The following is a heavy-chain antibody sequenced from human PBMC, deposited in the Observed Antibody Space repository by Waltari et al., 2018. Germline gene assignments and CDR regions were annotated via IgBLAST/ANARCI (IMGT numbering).Heavy chain of an antibody. CDR1: GFTFSSYA. CDR2: IYSGGSST. V-gene: IGHV3-23*03. J-gene: IGHJ2*01. D-gene: IGHD4-17*01. Sequence: EVQLLESGGGLVQPGESLRLSCAASGFTFSSYAMSWVRQAPGKGLEWVSVIYSGGSSTYYADSVKGRFTISRDNSKNTLYLQMNSLRAEDTAVYYCARMGAANGDYGYFDLWGRGTLVTVSS. CDR3: ARMGAANGDYGYFDL.